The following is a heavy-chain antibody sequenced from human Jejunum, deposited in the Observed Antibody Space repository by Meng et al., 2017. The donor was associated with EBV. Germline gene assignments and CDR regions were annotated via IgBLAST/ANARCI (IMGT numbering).Heavy chain of an antibody. Sequence: QMQLKEPGPGLVKPPGTLSLTCAVSGGSIFSSNWWTWVRQPPGKGLGWIGEIYHSGSTNYNPSLKSRITMSLDKSKNQFSLKLRSVTAADTAVYYCASIHPSIDSWGPGTLVTVSS. V-gene: IGHV4-4*03. J-gene: IGHJ4*02. CDR3: ASIHPSIDS. CDR1: GGSIFSSNW. D-gene: IGHD2-21*01. CDR2: IYHSGST.